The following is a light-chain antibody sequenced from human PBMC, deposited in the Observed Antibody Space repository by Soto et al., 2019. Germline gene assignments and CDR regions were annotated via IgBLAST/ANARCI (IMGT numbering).Light chain of an antibody. V-gene: IGLV2-14*01. J-gene: IGLJ3*02. Sequence: QSALTQPASVSGSPGQSITISCTGTSSDVGGYNFVSWYQQYPGKAPKLVIYEVSNRPSGISNRFSGSKSANTASLTISGLQAEDEADYYCSSYTNSIAVFGGGTKVTVL. CDR3: SSYTNSIAV. CDR1: SSDVGGYNF. CDR2: EVS.